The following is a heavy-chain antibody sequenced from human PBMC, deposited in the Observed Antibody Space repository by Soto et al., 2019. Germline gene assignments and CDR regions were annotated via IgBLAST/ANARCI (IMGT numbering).Heavy chain of an antibody. CDR1: GFTFSSYW. D-gene: IGHD3-10*01. J-gene: IGHJ6*02. Sequence: EVQLVESGGGLVQPGGSLRLSCAASGFTFSSYWMHWVRQAPGKGLVWVARINSDGSSTSYADAVKGRFTISRDNAKNTLYLQMNSLRAEDTAVYYCAGSGSYRYYGMDVWGQGTTVTVSS. CDR2: INSDGSST. V-gene: IGHV3-74*01. CDR3: AGSGSYRYYGMDV.